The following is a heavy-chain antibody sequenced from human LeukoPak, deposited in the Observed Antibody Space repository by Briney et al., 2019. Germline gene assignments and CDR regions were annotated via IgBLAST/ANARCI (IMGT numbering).Heavy chain of an antibody. J-gene: IGHJ4*02. V-gene: IGHV3-7*01. D-gene: IGHD1-26*01. Sequence: PGGSLRLSCTASGFTFNTHWMNWVRQAPGKGLEWVANINQDGSKKYYVDSVKGRFTISRDNAKNSLYLQMNSLRAEDTAMYYCARDPDQIVGANFDYWGQGTLVTVSS. CDR3: ARDPDQIVGANFDY. CDR1: GFTFNTHW. CDR2: INQDGSKK.